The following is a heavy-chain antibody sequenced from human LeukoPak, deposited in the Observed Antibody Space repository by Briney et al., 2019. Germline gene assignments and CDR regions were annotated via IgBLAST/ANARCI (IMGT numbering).Heavy chain of an antibody. Sequence: PSETLSLTCTVSGGSISSSSYYWGWIRQPPGKGLEWIGTIHYSGNTYYKPSLKSRVTISVDTSKNQFSLKLTSVTAADTAVYYCARVASAGPLFDYWGQGTLVTVSS. CDR2: IHYSGNT. D-gene: IGHD6-13*01. CDR1: GGSISSSSYY. J-gene: IGHJ4*02. CDR3: ARVASAGPLFDY. V-gene: IGHV4-39*01.